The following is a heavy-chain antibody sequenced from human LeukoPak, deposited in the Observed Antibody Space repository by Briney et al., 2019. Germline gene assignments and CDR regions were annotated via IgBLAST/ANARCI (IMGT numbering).Heavy chain of an antibody. CDR3: PRGGGSASR. J-gene: IGHJ4*02. V-gene: IGHV3-48*02. Sequence: PGGSLRLSCAASGFTFSDYSMNWVRQAPGKGLEWVSYIAGSSGPIYYADSVKGRFTISRDDAKKSLYLQMNSLRDEDTAVYYCPRGGGSASRWGQGTLVTVSS. CDR1: GFTFSDYS. D-gene: IGHD3-10*01. CDR2: IAGSSGPI.